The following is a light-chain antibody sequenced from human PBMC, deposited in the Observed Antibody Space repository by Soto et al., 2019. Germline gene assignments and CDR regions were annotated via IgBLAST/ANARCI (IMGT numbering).Light chain of an antibody. J-gene: IGKJ3*01. CDR1: QSVSSY. CDR2: DAS. V-gene: IGKV3-11*01. CDR3: QQRSNWRFT. Sequence: EIVLTQSPATLFLSPGERATVSYRASQSVSSYLAWYQQKPGQAPRLLIYDASNRATGIPARFSGGGSGTDITLTISSLEPDDFAVYYCQQRSNWRFTFGPGTRVDIK.